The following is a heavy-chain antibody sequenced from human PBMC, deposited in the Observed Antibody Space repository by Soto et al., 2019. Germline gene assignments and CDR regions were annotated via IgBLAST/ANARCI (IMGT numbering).Heavy chain of an antibody. D-gene: IGHD3-9*01. CDR2: INHSGST. J-gene: IGHJ4*02. V-gene: IGHV4-34*01. CDR3: ARGTNLRYFDWLPRRDGHFDY. CDR1: GGSFSGYY. Sequence: QVQLQQWGAGLLKPSETLSLTCAVYGGSFSGYYWSWIRQPPGKGLEWIGEINHSGSTNYNPSLKSRVTISVVTSKNQFSLKLSSVTAADTAVYYCARGTNLRYFDWLPRRDGHFDYWGQGTLVTVSS.